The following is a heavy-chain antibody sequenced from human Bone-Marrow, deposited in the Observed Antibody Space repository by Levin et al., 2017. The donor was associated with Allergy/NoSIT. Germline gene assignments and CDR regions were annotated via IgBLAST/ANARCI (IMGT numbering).Heavy chain of an antibody. CDR3: ARDRMTGYFSYFDF. D-gene: IGHD3-9*01. J-gene: IGHJ4*02. Sequence: SQTLSLTCTISGGSLRSNYWSWIRQPPGRGLEWIAYISDNGSTIYSPSLRSRVTLSVDTSKNQFSLRLRSVTAADTAVYYCARDRMTGYFSYFDFWGQGTLVTVSS. CDR1: GGSLRSNY. V-gene: IGHV4-59*01. CDR2: ISDNGST.